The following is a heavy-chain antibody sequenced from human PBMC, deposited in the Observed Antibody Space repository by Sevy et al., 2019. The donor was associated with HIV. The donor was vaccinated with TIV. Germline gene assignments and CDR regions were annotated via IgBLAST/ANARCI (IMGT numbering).Heavy chain of an antibody. J-gene: IGHJ6*02. CDR3: GRDFGIAVAGNCLVCYYYGMDV. CDR1: GFTFSSYS. Sequence: GGSLRLSCAASGFTFSSYSMNWVRQAPGKGLEWVSSISSSSSYIYYADSVKGRFTISRDNAKNSLYLQMNSLRAEDTAVYYCGRDFGIAVAGNCLVCYYYGMDVWGQGTTVTVSS. V-gene: IGHV3-21*01. D-gene: IGHD6-19*01. CDR2: ISSSSSYI.